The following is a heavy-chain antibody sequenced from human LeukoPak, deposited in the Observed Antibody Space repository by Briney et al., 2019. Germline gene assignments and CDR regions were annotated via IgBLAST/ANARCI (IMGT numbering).Heavy chain of an antibody. CDR2: IYYSGST. V-gene: IGHV4-39*01. CDR3: ARQGGYYYDSSGYYYVSWFDP. CDR1: GGSISSSSYY. D-gene: IGHD3-22*01. Sequence: SETLSLTCTVSGGSISSSSYYWGWIRQPPGKGLEWIGSIYYSGSTYYNPYLKSRITISVDTSKNQFSLKLSSVTAADTAVYYCARQGGYYYDSSGYYYVSWFDPWGQGTLVTVSS. J-gene: IGHJ5*02.